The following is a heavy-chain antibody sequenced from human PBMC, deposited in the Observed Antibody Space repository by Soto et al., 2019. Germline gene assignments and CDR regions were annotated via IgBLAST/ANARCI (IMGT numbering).Heavy chain of an antibody. CDR2: IIPIFGTA. Sequence: SVKVSCKASGYTFTSYAISWVRQAPGQGLEWMGGIIPIFGTANYAQKFQGRVTITADESTSTAYMELSSLRSEDTAVYYCAREPYYYDSSGSTDAFDIWGQGTMVTVSS. CDR3: AREPYYYDSSGSTDAFDI. V-gene: IGHV1-69*13. CDR1: GYTFTSYA. J-gene: IGHJ3*02. D-gene: IGHD3-22*01.